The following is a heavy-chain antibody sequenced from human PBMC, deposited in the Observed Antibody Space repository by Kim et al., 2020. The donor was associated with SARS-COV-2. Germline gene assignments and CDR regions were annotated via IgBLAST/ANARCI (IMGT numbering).Heavy chain of an antibody. Sequence: GGSLRLSCAASEFTFSSYWMNWVRQAPGKGLEWVANINQAGSEQYYVDSVKGRFTISRDNAKNLLYLQMNSLRAEDTAVYYCARPVVVLSATNGFDIWGQGTMVTVYS. V-gene: IGHV3-7*01. D-gene: IGHD2-15*01. CDR3: ARPVVVLSATNGFDI. J-gene: IGHJ3*02. CDR1: EFTFSSYW. CDR2: INQAGSEQ.